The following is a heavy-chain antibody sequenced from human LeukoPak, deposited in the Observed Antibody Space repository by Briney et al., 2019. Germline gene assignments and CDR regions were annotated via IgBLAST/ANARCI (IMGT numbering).Heavy chain of an antibody. CDR1: GYSFTSYW. D-gene: IGHD3-10*01. CDR2: IYPGDSDT. J-gene: IGHJ4*02. V-gene: IGHV5-51*01. Sequence: GESLKISCKGSGYSFTSYWIGWVRQMPGKGLEWMGIIYPGDSDTRYSPSFQGQVTISADKSISTAYLQWSSLKASDTAMYYCARRAPGRYGSGSYYTYWGQGTLVTVSS. CDR3: ARRAPGRYGSGSYYTY.